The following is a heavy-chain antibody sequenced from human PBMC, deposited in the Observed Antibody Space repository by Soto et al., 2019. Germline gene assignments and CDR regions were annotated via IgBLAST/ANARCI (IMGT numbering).Heavy chain of an antibody. D-gene: IGHD1-26*01. CDR2: VYYSGSA. CDR1: GGSISSNNYF. CDR3: ARQHRAFAP. V-gene: IGHV4-39*01. Sequence: SETLSLTCTVSGGSISSNNYFWGWIRQPPGKGLEWIGSVYYSGSAYYNPSLQSRVTISVDTSKNQFSLKLSSVTDADTAVYQWARQHRAFAPGSQETLVTVSS. J-gene: IGHJ5*02.